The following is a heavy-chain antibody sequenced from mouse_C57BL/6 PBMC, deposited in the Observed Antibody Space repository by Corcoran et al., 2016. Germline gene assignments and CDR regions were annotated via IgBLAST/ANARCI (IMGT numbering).Heavy chain of an antibody. D-gene: IGHD2-4*01. CDR1: GYTFTDYY. CDR3: ATYDYDVRAWFAY. CDR2: INPYNGGT. J-gene: IGHJ3*01. V-gene: IGHV1-19*01. Sequence: EVQLQQSGPVLVKPGASVKMSCKASGYTFTDYYMNWVKQSHGKSLEWIGVINPYNGGTSYNQKFKGKATLTVDKSSSTAYMELNSLTSEDSAVYYCATYDYDVRAWFAYWGQGTLVTVSA.